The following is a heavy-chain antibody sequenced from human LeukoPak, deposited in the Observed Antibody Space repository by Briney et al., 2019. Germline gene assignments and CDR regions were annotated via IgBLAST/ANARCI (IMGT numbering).Heavy chain of an antibody. D-gene: IGHD2-2*01. CDR3: AKDRGHRGSTSCPLSAFDI. CDR2: ISGSGGST. CDR1: GFTFSSYW. J-gene: IGHJ3*02. V-gene: IGHV3-23*01. Sequence: GGSLRLSCAATGFTFSSYWMHWVRQAPGKGLEWVSAISGSGGSTYYADSVKGRFTISRDNSKNTLYLQMNSLRAEDTAVYYCAKDRGHRGSTSCPLSAFDIWGQGTMVTVSS.